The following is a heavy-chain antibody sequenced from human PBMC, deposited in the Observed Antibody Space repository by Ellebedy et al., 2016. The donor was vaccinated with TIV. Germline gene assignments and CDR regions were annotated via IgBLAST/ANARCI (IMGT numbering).Heavy chain of an antibody. CDR3: ARVSGYYHGYLKN. CDR1: GAIFRSYA. Sequence: SVKVSCKASGAIFRSYAINWVRQAPGQGLEWMGGIIAVFGTTNYAQKFQGRVTITADEPTSTVYMEVSSLRSEDTAVYYCARVSGYYHGYLKNWGQGTLVIVSS. D-gene: IGHD3-22*01. V-gene: IGHV1-69*13. CDR2: IIAVFGTT. J-gene: IGHJ1*01.